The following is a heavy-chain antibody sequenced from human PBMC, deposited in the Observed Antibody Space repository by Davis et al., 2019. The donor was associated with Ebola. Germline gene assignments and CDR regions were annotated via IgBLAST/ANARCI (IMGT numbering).Heavy chain of an antibody. J-gene: IGHJ6*02. V-gene: IGHV4-59*01. Sequence: MPSETLSLTCTVSGGSISSYYRSWIRQPPGKGLEWIGYIYYSGCTNYNPSFKSQVTISVDTSKNQFSLKLRSVTPADTAVYYCARIRRYCSGGSCYSSLAYYYYGMDVWGQGTTVTVSS. CDR3: ARIRRYCSGGSCYSSLAYYYYGMDV. CDR1: GGSISSYY. D-gene: IGHD2-15*01. CDR2: IYYSGCT.